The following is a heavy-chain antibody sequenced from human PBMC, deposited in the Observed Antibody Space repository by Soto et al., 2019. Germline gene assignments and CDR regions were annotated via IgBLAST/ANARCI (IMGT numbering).Heavy chain of an antibody. CDR1: GYTFTSYG. J-gene: IGHJ6*02. CDR3: ARRAVTVTTSHYYYYGMDV. CDR2: ISAYNGHT. V-gene: IGHV1-18*01. Sequence: ASVKVSCKASGYTFTSYGISWVRQAPGQGLEWMGWISAYNGHTNYAQKLQGRVTMTTDTSTSTAYMELRSLRSDDTAVYYCARRAVTVTTSHYYYYGMDVWGQGTTVTVSS. D-gene: IGHD4-17*01.